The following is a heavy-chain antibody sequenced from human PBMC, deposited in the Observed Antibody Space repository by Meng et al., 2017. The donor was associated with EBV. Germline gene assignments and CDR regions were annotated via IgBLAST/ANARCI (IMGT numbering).Heavy chain of an antibody. CDR2: IYHSGST. V-gene: IGHV4-4*02. D-gene: IGHD3-22*01. J-gene: IGHJ4*02. CDR1: GGSISSSNW. Sequence: QVQLQESGPGLVKPSGTLSLHCAVSGGSISSSNWWSWVRQPPGKGLEWIGEIYHSGSTNYNPSLKSRVTMSVDKSKNQFSLKLSSVTAADTAVYYCARDRGGYYDSSGYYADWGQGTLVTVSS. CDR3: ARDRGGYYDSSGYYAD.